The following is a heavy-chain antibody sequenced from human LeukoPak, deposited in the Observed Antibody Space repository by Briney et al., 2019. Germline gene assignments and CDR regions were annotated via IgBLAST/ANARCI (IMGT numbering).Heavy chain of an antibody. V-gene: IGHV4-34*01. CDR1: GGSFSGYY. CDR3: AITEWVYGYGVDY. Sequence: SETLSLTCAVYGGSFSGYYWSWIRQPPGKGLEWIGEINHSGSTNYNPSLKSRVTISVDTSKNQFSLKLSSVTAADTAVYYCAITEWVYGYGVDYWGQGTLVTVSS. CDR2: INHSGST. D-gene: IGHD5-18*01. J-gene: IGHJ4*02.